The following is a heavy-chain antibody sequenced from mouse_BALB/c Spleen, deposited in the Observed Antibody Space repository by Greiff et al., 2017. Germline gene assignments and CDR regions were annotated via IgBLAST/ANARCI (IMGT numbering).Heavy chain of an antibody. V-gene: IGHV1-18*01. J-gene: IGHJ3*01. CDR2: INPNNGGT. CDR3: ARGNYRYGWFAY. Sequence: EVQLQQSGPELVKPGASVKISCKASGYTFTDYNMDWVKQSHGKSLEWIGDINPNNGGTIYNQKFKGKATLTVDKSSSTAYMELRSLTSEDTAVYYCARGNYRYGWFAYWGQGTLVTVSA. CDR1: GYTFTDYN. D-gene: IGHD2-14*01.